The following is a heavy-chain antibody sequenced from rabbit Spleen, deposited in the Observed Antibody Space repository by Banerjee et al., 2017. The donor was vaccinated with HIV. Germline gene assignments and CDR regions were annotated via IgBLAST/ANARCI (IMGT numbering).Heavy chain of an antibody. CDR1: GFSFGDRDV. CDR3: ARDLVGVIGWNFYL. Sequence: QSLEESGGDLVKPGGSLTLTCKASGFSFGDRDVMCWVRQAPGKGLEWIACINAATGKPVYATWAKGRFTISRTSSTTVTLRMTSLTAADRATYFCARDLVGVIGWNFYLWGQGTLVTVS. D-gene: IGHD1-1*01. J-gene: IGHJ4*01. CDR2: INAATGKP. V-gene: IGHV1S40*01.